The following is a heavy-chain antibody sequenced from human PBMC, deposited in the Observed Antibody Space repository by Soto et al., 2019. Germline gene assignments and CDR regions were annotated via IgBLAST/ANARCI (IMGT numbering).Heavy chain of an antibody. Sequence: GGSLRLSCAASGFTFSSYSMNWVRQAPGKGLEWVSSISSSSSYIYYADSVKGRFTISRDNAKNSLYLQMNSLRAEDTAVYYCARDPEARPFGFYYFDYWGQGTLVTVLL. CDR3: ARDPEARPFGFYYFDY. V-gene: IGHV3-21*01. J-gene: IGHJ4*02. D-gene: IGHD6-6*01. CDR2: ISSSSSYI. CDR1: GFTFSSYS.